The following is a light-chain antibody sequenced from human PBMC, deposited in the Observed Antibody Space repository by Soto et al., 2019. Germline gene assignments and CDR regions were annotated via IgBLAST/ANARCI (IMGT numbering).Light chain of an antibody. CDR2: EVS. J-gene: IGLJ1*01. V-gene: IGLV2-8*01. Sequence: QSARAQPPSASGSPGQSVTISCTATSSDVGGYNYVSWYQQHPGKAPKLMIYEVSKRPSGVPDRFSGSKSGNTASLTVSGLLAEDEADYYCSSYAGSTLYVFGTGTKVTVL. CDR1: SSDVGGYNY. CDR3: SSYAGSTLYV.